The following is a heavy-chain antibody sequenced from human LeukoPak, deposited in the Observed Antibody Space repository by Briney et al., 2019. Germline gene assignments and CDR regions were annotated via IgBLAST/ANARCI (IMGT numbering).Heavy chain of an antibody. Sequence: ASVKVSCKASGYTFTSYAMHWVRQAPGQRLEWMGWINAGNGNTKYSQKFQGRVTITRDTSASTAYMELSSLRSEDTAVYYCARGYGSGSPLYYWGQGTLDTVSS. V-gene: IGHV1-3*01. CDR3: ARGYGSGSPLYY. CDR1: GYTFTSYA. CDR2: INAGNGNT. J-gene: IGHJ4*02. D-gene: IGHD3-10*01.